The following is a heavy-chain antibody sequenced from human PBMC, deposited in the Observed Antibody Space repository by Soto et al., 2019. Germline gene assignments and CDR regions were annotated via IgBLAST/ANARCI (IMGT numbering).Heavy chain of an antibody. CDR2: IYWDDEK. CDR3: ANILGVAGYYQGFDY. V-gene: IGHV2-5*02. Sequence: QITLKESGPTLVKPTQTLTLTCTFSGFSLSTSSGVGVGWIRQPPGKALEWLAFIYWDDEKRYSPSLKSRLTVTKNTSKSQVVLIVTNMDPVDTATYYCANILGVAGYYQGFDYWGQGALVTVSS. D-gene: IGHD1-26*01. J-gene: IGHJ4*02. CDR1: GFSLSTSSGVG.